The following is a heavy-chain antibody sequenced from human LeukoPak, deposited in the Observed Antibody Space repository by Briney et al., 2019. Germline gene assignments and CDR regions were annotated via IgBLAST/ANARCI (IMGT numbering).Heavy chain of an antibody. V-gene: IGHV1-69*13. J-gene: IGHJ4*02. CDR3: ARVSTIWFGEFPGYFDY. CDR1: GGTFSSYA. CDR2: IIPIFGTA. D-gene: IGHD3-10*01. Sequence: SVKVSCKASGGTFSSYAISWVRQAPGQGLEWMGGIIPIFGTANYAQKFQGRVTITADESTSTAYMELSSLRSEDTAVYYCARVSTIWFGEFPGYFDYWGQGTLATVSS.